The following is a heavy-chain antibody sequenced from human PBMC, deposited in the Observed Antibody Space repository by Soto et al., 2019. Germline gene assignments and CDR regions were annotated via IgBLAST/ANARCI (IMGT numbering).Heavy chain of an antibody. Sequence: EVQLVESGGGLVQPGRSLRLSCAASGFTFDDYAMHWVRQAPGKGLEWVSGISWNSGSIDYADSVKGRFTISRDNAKKSLYLQMNSLRAEDTALYYCAKDMERYNTEYGAFDIWGQGTMVTVS. V-gene: IGHV3-9*01. CDR3: AKDMERYNTEYGAFDI. CDR2: ISWNSGSI. D-gene: IGHD1-20*01. CDR1: GFTFDDYA. J-gene: IGHJ3*02.